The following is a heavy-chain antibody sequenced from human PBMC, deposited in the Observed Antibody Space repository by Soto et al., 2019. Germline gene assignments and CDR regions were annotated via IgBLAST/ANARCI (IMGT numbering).Heavy chain of an antibody. J-gene: IGHJ4*02. V-gene: IGHV3-7*03. Sequence: PGGSLRLSCPASGFTFSNYWMSWVRQAPGKGLEWVASINQDGSTKNYVDSVKGRFTISRDNTKNSVYLQMNSLRAEDTAMYYCARLRGDYTAYDYWGQGTLVTVSS. CDR2: INQDGSTK. CDR3: ARLRGDYTAYDY. CDR1: GFTFSNYW. D-gene: IGHD4-17*01.